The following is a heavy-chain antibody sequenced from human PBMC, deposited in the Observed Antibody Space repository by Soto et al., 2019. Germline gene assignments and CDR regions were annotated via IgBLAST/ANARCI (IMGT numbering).Heavy chain of an antibody. D-gene: IGHD3-22*01. CDR3: ARHLHYYDSSGYYINWFDP. Sequence: QLQLQESGPGLVKPSETLSLTCTVSGGSISSSSYYWGWIRQPPGKGLEWIGSIYYSGSTYYNPSLKSRVTISVDTSKNQFSLKLSSVTAADTAVYYCARHLHYYDSSGYYINWFDPWGQGTLVTVSS. CDR1: GGSISSSSYY. CDR2: IYYSGST. V-gene: IGHV4-39*01. J-gene: IGHJ5*02.